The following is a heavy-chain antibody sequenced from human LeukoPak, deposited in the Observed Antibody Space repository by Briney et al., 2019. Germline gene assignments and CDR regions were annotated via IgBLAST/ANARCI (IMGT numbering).Heavy chain of an antibody. D-gene: IGHD3-22*01. Sequence: GASVKVSCKASGYTFTGYYMHWVRQAPGQGLEWMGIINPSGGSTSYAQKFQGRVTMTRDTSTSTVYMELSSLRSEDTAVYYCARAVVSSGSNGAPSHYWGQGTLVTVSS. V-gene: IGHV1-46*01. J-gene: IGHJ4*02. CDR2: INPSGGST. CDR3: ARAVVSSGSNGAPSHY. CDR1: GYTFTGYY.